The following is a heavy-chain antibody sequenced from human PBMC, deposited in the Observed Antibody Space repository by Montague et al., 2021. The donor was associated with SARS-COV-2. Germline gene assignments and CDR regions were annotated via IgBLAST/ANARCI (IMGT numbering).Heavy chain of an antibody. D-gene: IGHD3-10*01. V-gene: IGHV3-48*03. Sequence: SLRLSCAGSGLIFGSFHMNWLRQAPGKGPEWISYTRNSGKTIHYADSFTGRITISIDNTKNYLYLDMINLSVEDTAAYFCACGSDILHSYYRPYYFDTWGQGALVTVSS. CDR2: TRNSGKTI. J-gene: IGHJ4*02. CDR3: ACGSDILHSYYRPYYFDT. CDR1: GLIFGSFH.